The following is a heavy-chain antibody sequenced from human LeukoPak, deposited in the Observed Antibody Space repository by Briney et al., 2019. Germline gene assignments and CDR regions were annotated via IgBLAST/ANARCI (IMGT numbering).Heavy chain of an antibody. J-gene: IGHJ6*02. V-gene: IGHV3-66*02. CDR3: ARVLVPPYYYYYYGMDV. D-gene: IGHD2-2*01. Sequence: GGSLRLSCAASGCTVSGNYLSWVRQAPGKGLEWVSVIYSGGSTYYADSVKGRFTISRDNSKNTLYLQMNSLRAEDTAVYYCARVLVPPYYYYYYGMDVWGQGTTVTVSS. CDR2: IYSGGST. CDR1: GCTVSGNY.